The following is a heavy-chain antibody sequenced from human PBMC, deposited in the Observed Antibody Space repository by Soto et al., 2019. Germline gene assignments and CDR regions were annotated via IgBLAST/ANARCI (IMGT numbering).Heavy chain of an antibody. V-gene: IGHV1-18*01. CDR2: ISAYNANT. Sequence: ASVKVSCEASGYFFPNYGISWVRQAPGQGLEWMGWISAYNANTNYAQKLQGRVTMTTDTSTSTAYMELRSLTSDDTAVYYCVRDLDGSGSYYTDYWGLGTLVTVSS. J-gene: IGHJ4*02. CDR3: VRDLDGSGSYYTDY. D-gene: IGHD3-10*01. CDR1: GYFFPNYG.